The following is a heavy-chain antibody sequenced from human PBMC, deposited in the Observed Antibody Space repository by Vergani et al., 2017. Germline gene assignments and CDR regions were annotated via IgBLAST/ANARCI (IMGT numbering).Heavy chain of an antibody. V-gene: IGHV3-9*01. D-gene: IGHD6-13*01. CDR3: AKIAAAAFTGYYYYMDV. CDR2: ISWNSGSI. Sequence: VQLVESGGGLVQPGRSLRLSCAASGFTFDDYAMHWVRQAPGKGLEWVSGISWNSGSIGYADSVKGRFTISRDNAKNSLYLQMNSLRAEDTALYYCAKIAAAAFTGYYYYMDVWGKGTTVTVSS. J-gene: IGHJ6*03. CDR1: GFTFDDYA.